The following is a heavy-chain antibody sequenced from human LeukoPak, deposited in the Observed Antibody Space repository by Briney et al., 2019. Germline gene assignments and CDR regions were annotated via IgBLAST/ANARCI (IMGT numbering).Heavy chain of an antibody. D-gene: IGHD6-13*01. Sequence: SETLSLTCTVSGGSISSYYWSWIRQPPGKGLEWIGYIYHSGSTNYNPSLKSRVTISVDTSKNQFSLKLSSVTAADTAVYYCARSHSSSWYGSYYMDVWGKGTTVTISS. CDR3: ARSHSSSWYGSYYMDV. J-gene: IGHJ6*03. V-gene: IGHV4-59*01. CDR2: IYHSGST. CDR1: GGSISSYY.